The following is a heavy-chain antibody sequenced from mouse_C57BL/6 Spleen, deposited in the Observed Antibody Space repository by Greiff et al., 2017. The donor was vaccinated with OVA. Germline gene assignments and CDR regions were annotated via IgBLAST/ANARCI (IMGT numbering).Heavy chain of an antibody. CDR2: ISSGSSTI. CDR1: GFTFSDYG. V-gene: IGHV5-17*01. D-gene: IGHD2-3*01. CDR3: ARGGIYDGYSLYFDY. Sequence: EVQLVESGGGLVKPGGSLKLSCAASGFTFSDYGMHWVRQAPEKGLEWVAYISSGSSTIYYADTVKGRFTISRDNAKNTLFLQMTSLRSEDTAMYYCARGGIYDGYSLYFDYWGQGTTLTVSS. J-gene: IGHJ2*01.